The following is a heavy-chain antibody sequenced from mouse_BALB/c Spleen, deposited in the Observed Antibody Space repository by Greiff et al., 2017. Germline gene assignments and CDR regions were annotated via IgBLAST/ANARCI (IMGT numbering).Heavy chain of an antibody. Sequence: VQLQQSGAELVRPGASVTLSCKASGYTFTDYEMHWVKQTPVHGLEWIGAIDPETGGTAYNQKFKGKATLTADKSSSTAYMELRSLTSEDSAVYYCTRKIYYDHYAMDYWGQGTSVTVSS. CDR2: IDPETGGT. J-gene: IGHJ4*01. V-gene: IGHV1-15*01. CDR3: TRKIYYDHYAMDY. CDR1: GYTFTDYE. D-gene: IGHD2-4*01.